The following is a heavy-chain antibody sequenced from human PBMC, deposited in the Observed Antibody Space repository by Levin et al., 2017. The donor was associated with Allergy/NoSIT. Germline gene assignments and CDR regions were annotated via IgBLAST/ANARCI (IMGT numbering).Heavy chain of an antibody. D-gene: IGHD5-12*01. Sequence: SQTLSLTCTVSGGSISSSSYYWGWIRQPPGKGLEWIGSIYYSGSTYYNPSLKSRVTISVDTSKNQFSLNLSSVTAADTAVYYCARDSGYDYFDYWGQGTLVTVSS. J-gene: IGHJ4*02. CDR1: GGSISSSSYY. CDR2: IYYSGST. V-gene: IGHV4-39*02. CDR3: ARDSGYDYFDY.